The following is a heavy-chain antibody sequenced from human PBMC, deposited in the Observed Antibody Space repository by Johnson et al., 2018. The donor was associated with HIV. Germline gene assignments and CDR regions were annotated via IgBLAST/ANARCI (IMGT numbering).Heavy chain of an antibody. D-gene: IGHD5-24*01. CDR1: GFTFSS. J-gene: IGHJ3*02. Sequence: QVQLVESGGGVVQPGGSLELSCAASGFTFSSMHWDRQAPGTGLEWVAVISHGQSNEYYAYSVKGRFTISRDNSKNTLYRQMNSLRPEDTAVYYCASGYNDAFDIWGQGTMVTVSS. CDR3: ASGYNDAFDI. V-gene: IGHV3-30-3*01. CDR2: ISHGQSNE.